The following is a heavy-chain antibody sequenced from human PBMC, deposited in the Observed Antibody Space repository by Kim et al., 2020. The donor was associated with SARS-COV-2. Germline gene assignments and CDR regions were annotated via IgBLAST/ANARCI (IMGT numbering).Heavy chain of an antibody. V-gene: IGHV3-9*01. CDR2: ITWNGRDL. Sequence: GGSLRLSCAASGFAFDDYAMHWVRQSPGKGLEWVSGITWNGRDLGYADSVRGLYIISRDNAKNSLSLEMNNLQPEDTAFYYCTKDMDASGIAADGYFQHWGQGIRVTVS. CDR3: TKDMDASGIAADGYFQH. D-gene: IGHD3-10*01. J-gene: IGHJ1*01. CDR1: GFAFDDYA.